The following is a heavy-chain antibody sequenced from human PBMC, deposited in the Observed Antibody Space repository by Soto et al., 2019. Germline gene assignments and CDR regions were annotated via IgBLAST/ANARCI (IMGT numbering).Heavy chain of an antibody. J-gene: IGHJ4*01. V-gene: IGHV3-7*01. CDR2: IKTDASEK. CDR3: AGDSGYGSGSSVNDYLDF. Sequence: EEQLVASGGGLVQPGGSLRLSCAASGFTLRSYWMSWVRQAPGKGLEWLATIKTDASEKKYVDSVKGRFTVSRDNAKNSLYLQMASLRAEDTAVYYCAGDSGYGSGSSVNDYLDFWGRGTLVTVSS. CDR1: GFTLRSYW. D-gene: IGHD3-10*01.